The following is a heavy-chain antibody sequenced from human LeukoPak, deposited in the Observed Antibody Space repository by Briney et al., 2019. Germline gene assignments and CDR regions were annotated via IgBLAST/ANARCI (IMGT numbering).Heavy chain of an antibody. V-gene: IGHV1-18*01. D-gene: IGHD1-26*01. Sequence: ASVKVSCKASGYTFTSYAISWVRQAPGQGLEWMGWISAYDGDTDCAQKLQGRVTMTTDTSTSTAYMELRSLRSDDTAVYYCAKWKRGGATDPKYYFEYWGQGTLVTVSS. J-gene: IGHJ4*02. CDR1: GYTFTSYA. CDR3: AKWKRGGATDPKYYFEY. CDR2: ISAYDGDT.